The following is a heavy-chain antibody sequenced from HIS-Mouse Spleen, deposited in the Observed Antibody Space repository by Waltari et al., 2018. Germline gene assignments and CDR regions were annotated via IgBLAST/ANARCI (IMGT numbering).Heavy chain of an antibody. D-gene: IGHD7-27*01. CDR2: IKQDGSEK. CDR3: ARDGGTGDFDY. Sequence: EVQLVESGGGLVQPGGSLNPPCSASGFPFSSYWISWVRQAPGKGLEWVANIKQDGSEKYYVDSVKGRFTISRDNAKNSLYLQMNSLRAEDTAVYYCARDGGTGDFDYWGQGTLVTVSS. CDR1: GFPFSSYW. V-gene: IGHV3-7*01. J-gene: IGHJ4*02.